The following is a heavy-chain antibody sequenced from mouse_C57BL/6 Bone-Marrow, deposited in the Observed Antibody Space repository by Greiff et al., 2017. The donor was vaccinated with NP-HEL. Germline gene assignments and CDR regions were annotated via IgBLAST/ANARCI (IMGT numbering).Heavy chain of an antibody. J-gene: IGHJ3*01. D-gene: IGHD3-2*02. V-gene: IGHV1-9*01. Sequence: VMLVESGAELMTPGASVKLSCKATGYTFTGYWIEWVKQRPGHGLEWIGEILPGSGSTNYNEKFKGQATFPADTSSNTAYMQLSSLTTEDSAIYYGARSETAQASFAYWGQGTRVTVSA. CDR1: GYTFTGYW. CDR2: ILPGSGST. CDR3: ARSETAQASFAY.